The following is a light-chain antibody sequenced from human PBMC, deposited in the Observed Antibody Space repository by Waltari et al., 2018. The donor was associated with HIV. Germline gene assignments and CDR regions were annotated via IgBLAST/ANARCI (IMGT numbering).Light chain of an antibody. V-gene: IGLV2-14*03. J-gene: IGLJ1*01. Sequence: HSALTQPASVSGSPGQSITISCTGTSRDVGAYNYVSSYQQHPGKAPKLIIYDVPKRPSGVPNRFSGSKSGNTASLTISGLRAEDEADYYCTSYASGSTPCVFGTGTKVTVL. CDR2: DVP. CDR3: TSYASGSTPCV. CDR1: SRDVGAYNY.